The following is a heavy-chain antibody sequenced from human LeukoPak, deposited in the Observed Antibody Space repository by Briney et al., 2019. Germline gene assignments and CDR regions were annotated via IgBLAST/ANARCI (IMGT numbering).Heavy chain of an antibody. J-gene: IGHJ6*02. CDR1: GYTLTELS. CDR3: ATEIVATFTGFVDYYYYGMDV. D-gene: IGHD5-12*01. Sequence: GASVKVSCKVSGYTLTELSMHWVRQAPGKGLEWMGGFDPEDGETIYAQKFQGRVTMTEDTSTDTAYMELSSLRSEDTAVCYCATEIVATFTGFVDYYYYGMDVWGQGTTVTVSS. V-gene: IGHV1-24*01. CDR2: FDPEDGET.